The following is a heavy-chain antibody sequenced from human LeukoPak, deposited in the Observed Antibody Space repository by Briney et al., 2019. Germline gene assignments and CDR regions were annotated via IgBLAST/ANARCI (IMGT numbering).Heavy chain of an antibody. D-gene: IGHD3-22*01. J-gene: IGHJ6*03. CDR3: ARGPATYSSPYYYYMDV. Sequence: ASVKVSCKASGYTFTSYDINWVRQATGQGLEWMGWMNPNSGNTGYAQKFQGRVTMTRNTSISTAYMELSSLRSEDTAVYYCARGPATYSSPYYYYMDVWGKGTTVTVSS. CDR1: GYTFTSYD. CDR2: MNPNSGNT. V-gene: IGHV1-8*01.